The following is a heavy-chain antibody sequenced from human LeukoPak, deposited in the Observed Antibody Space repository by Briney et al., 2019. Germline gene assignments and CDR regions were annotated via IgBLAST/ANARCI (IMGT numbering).Heavy chain of an antibody. V-gene: IGHV3-23*01. CDR1: GFTFSTYA. D-gene: IGHD3-10*01. Sequence: GGSRRLSWAASGFTFSTYAMSWVRQAPGKGLEWVSVISDSGGSTYYADSVKGRFTIARDNSKNTLYLQMDSLRAEDTAVYYWAKDRRDYYGSGCWGFDPWGQGTRVTVSS. CDR3: AKDRRDYYGSGCWGFDP. J-gene: IGHJ5*02. CDR2: ISDSGGST.